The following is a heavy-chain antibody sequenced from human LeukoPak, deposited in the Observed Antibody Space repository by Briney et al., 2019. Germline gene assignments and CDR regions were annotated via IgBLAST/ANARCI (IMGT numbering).Heavy chain of an antibody. CDR2: ISGSGGST. Sequence: GGSLRLSCAASGFTFSSYAMSWVRQAPGKGLEWASAISGSGGSTYYADSVKGRFTISRDNSKNTLYLQMDSLRAEDTAVYYCARDRAWNYFDYWGQGTLVTVSS. J-gene: IGHJ4*02. D-gene: IGHD3-3*01. V-gene: IGHV3-23*01. CDR1: GFTFSSYA. CDR3: ARDRAWNYFDY.